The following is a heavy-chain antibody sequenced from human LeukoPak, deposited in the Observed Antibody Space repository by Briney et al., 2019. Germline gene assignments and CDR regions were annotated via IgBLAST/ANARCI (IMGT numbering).Heavy chain of an antibody. CDR3: AKDTLRRTFDY. J-gene: IGHJ4*02. CDR1: GFTFSSYA. CDR2: ISSSGAST. D-gene: IGHD3-16*01. Sequence: QTGGSLRLSCAASGFTFSSYAMSWVRQAPGKGLEWVSAISSSGASTYYADSVKGRFTISRDNSKNTLYLQMNSLRAEDTAVYYCAKDTLRRTFDYWGQGTLVTVSS. V-gene: IGHV3-23*01.